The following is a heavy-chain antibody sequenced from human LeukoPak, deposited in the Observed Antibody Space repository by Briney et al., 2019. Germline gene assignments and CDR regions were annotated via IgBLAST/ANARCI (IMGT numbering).Heavy chain of an antibody. J-gene: IGHJ6*02. CDR1: GFTFRTYA. CDR3: AKDVRLGGYDYDFYYYGMDV. V-gene: IGHV3-30*18. D-gene: IGHD5-12*01. CDR2: IQYDGRSE. Sequence: PGRSLRLSCAASGFTFRTYAMHWVRQAPGKGLEWVAAIQYDGRSEYYADSVKGRFTVSRDNSKNTLYLQMNSLRAEDTAVYYCAKDVRLGGYDYDFYYYGMDVWGQGTTVTVSS.